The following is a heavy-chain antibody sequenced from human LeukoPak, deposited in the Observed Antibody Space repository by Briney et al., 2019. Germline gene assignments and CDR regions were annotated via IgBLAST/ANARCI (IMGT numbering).Heavy chain of an antibody. Sequence: ASVKVSCKASGYTFISYYIHWVRQAPGQGLEWMGIINPGGGSTTYAQKFQGRVTMTRDTSTSTVYMELSSLRSEDTAIYYCARGGDNSYLDYWGQGTLVTVSS. J-gene: IGHJ4*02. CDR1: GYTFISYY. CDR3: ARGGDNSYLDY. CDR2: INPGGGST. V-gene: IGHV1-46*01. D-gene: IGHD4-23*01.